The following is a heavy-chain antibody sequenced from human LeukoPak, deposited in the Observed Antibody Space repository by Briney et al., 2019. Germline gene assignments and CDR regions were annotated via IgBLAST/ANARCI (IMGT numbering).Heavy chain of an antibody. CDR1: GYTFTVYY. CDR3: ARDLVVVAATYYYYYYMDV. J-gene: IGHJ6*03. Sequence: ASVKLSFTASGYTFTVYYMHWGRQAPGPGLEWLGWINPNSGGTNYAQKFEGRVTMTRHTSISTAYMELSRLRSDDTAVYYSARDLVVVAATYYYYYYMDVWGKGTTVTVSS. CDR2: INPNSGGT. V-gene: IGHV1-2*02. D-gene: IGHD2-15*01.